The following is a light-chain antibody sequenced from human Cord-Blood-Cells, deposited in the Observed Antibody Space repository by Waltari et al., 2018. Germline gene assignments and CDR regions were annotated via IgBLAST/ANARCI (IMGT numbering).Light chain of an antibody. J-gene: IGLJ3*02. Sequence: QSALPQPASASGSPGQSITIPCTGPSSDVGSYNLVSWYQQHPGKAPKLMIYEGSKRPSGVSKRFPGSKSGNTASLTISGLQAEDEADYYCCSYAGSRTWVFGGGTKLTVL. V-gene: IGLV2-23*01. CDR2: EGS. CDR3: CSYAGSRTWV. CDR1: SSDVGSYNL.